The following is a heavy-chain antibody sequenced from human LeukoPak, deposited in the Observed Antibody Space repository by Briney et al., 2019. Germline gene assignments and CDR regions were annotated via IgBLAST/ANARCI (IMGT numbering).Heavy chain of an antibody. J-gene: IGHJ5*02. CDR3: ARDRYIYDWSDP. CDR1: GGTFSSYA. V-gene: IGHV1-69*01. Sequence: ASVKVSCKASGGTFSSYAISWVRQAPGQGLEWMGGIIPIFGTANYAQKFQGRVTITADESTSTAYMELRSLRSDDTAVYYCARDRYIYDWSDPWGQGTLVTVSS. D-gene: IGHD3-16*02. CDR2: IIPIFGTA.